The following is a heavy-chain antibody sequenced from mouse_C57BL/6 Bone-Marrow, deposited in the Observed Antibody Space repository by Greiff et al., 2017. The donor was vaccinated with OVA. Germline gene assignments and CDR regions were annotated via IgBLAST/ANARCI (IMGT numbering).Heavy chain of an antibody. CDR3: TTVYYDYNALFDY. CDR2: IDPENGDT. J-gene: IGHJ2*01. V-gene: IGHV14-4*01. CDR1: GFNIKDDY. Sequence: VQLQQPGAELVRPGASVKLSCTASGFNIKDDYMHWVKQRPEQGLEWIGWIDPENGDTEYAPKFQGKATITADTSSNTAYLQLSSLTSEDTAVYYCTTVYYDYNALFDYWGQGTTLTVSS. D-gene: IGHD2-4*01.